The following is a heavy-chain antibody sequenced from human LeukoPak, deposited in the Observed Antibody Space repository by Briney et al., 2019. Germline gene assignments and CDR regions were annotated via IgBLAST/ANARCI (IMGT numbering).Heavy chain of an antibody. CDR1: GFTFSNFL. CDR3: ARDPPRRSDF. V-gene: IGHV3-7*01. Sequence: GGSLRLSCAASGFTFSNFLMTWVRHSPGKGLEWVASINEDGSRELYVDSAKGRFSISRDNANNALSLQMNSLRVEDTAVYYWARDPPRRSDFWGQGTLVTVSS. CDR2: INEDGSRE. J-gene: IGHJ4*02.